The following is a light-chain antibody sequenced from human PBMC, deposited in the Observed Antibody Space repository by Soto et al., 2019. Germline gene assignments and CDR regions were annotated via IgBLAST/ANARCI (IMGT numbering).Light chain of an antibody. CDR1: QSVRSSY. V-gene: IGKV3-11*01. CDR3: QQRSNCPPDIT. Sequence: TVLIETPGAQSLSPGERAPLSCRASQSVRSSYLGWYPRKPGQAPRLLIYDVSSSATATPTTFSGSGTGTGFAFTISSRGPEDFAVSYCQQRSNCPPDITFGQGTRLEIK. CDR2: DVS. J-gene: IGKJ5*01.